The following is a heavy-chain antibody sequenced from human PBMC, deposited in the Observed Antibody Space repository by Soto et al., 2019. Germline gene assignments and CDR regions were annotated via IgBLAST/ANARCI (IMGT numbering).Heavy chain of an antibody. V-gene: IGHV3-33*01. D-gene: IGHD2-15*01. CDR2: IWYDGRNK. J-gene: IGHJ3*02. CDR1: GFTFSSYG. Sequence: QVQLVESGGGVVQPGRSLRLSCAASGFTFSSYGMHWVRQAPGKGLERVAVIWYDGRNKYYADSVKGRFTISRHNSKNTLYLQMNSLRAEDTAVYYGARGRYCSGGSCLATDAFDIWGQGTMVTVSS. CDR3: ARGRYCSGGSCLATDAFDI.